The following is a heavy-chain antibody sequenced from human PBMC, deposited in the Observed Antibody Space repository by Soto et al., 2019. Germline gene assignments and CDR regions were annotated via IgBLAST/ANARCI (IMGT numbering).Heavy chain of an antibody. V-gene: IGHV4-4*07. D-gene: IGHD1-26*01. CDR3: ARTIVGATKDNWFDP. CDR1: GGSISSYY. Sequence: SETLSLTCTVSGGSISSYYWSWIRQPAGKGLEWIGRIYTSGSTNYNPSLKSRVTMSVDTSKNQFSLKLSSVTAADTAVYYCARTIVGATKDNWFDPWGQGTLVTVSS. CDR2: IYTSGST. J-gene: IGHJ5*02.